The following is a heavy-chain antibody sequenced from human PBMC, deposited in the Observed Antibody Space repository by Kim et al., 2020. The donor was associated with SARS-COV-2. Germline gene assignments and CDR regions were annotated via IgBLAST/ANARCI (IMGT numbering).Heavy chain of an antibody. D-gene: IGHD1-26*01. J-gene: IGHJ4*02. CDR1: GFTFDDYA. Sequence: GGSLRLSCATSGFTFDDYAMHWVRQIPGKGLEWVSLISWDGYDTQYADSVKGRFTISRDNSKSSAFLQMTSLRTEDSALYYCVKERGVGTISYFDYWGQGTLVTVSS. CDR2: ISWDGYDT. CDR3: VKERGVGTISYFDY. V-gene: IGHV3-43*01.